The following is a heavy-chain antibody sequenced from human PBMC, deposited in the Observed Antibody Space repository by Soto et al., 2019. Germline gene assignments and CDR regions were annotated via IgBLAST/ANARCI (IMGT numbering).Heavy chain of an antibody. CDR2: IYSGGST. V-gene: IGHV3-53*02. D-gene: IGHD2-15*01. J-gene: IGHJ6*02. CDR1: GFTVSSNY. CDR3: ARERVVTYPDYYYYGMDV. Sequence: EVQLVETGGGLIQPGGSLRLSCAASGFTVSSNYMSWVRQAPGKGLEWVSVIYSGGSTYYADSVKGRFTISRDNSKNTLYLQMNSLRAEDTAVYYCARERVVTYPDYYYYGMDVWGQGTTVTVSS.